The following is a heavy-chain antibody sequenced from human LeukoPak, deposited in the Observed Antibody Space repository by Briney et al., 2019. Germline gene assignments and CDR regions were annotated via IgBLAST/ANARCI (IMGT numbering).Heavy chain of an antibody. D-gene: IGHD3-10*01. CDR3: ARGQRRITMVRGPNRGFDY. Sequence: SETLSLTCTVSGGSISSYYWSWIRQPAGKGLEWIGRIYTSGSTNYNPSLKSRVTMSVDTSKNQFSLKLSSVTAADTAVYYCARGQRRITMVRGPNRGFDYWGQGTLVTVSS. J-gene: IGHJ4*02. CDR2: IYTSGST. V-gene: IGHV4-4*07. CDR1: GGSISSYY.